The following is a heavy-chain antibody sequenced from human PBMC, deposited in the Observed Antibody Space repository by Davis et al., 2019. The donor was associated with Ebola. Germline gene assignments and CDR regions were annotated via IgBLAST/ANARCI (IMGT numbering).Heavy chain of an antibody. CDR1: GFTFSSYG. CDR3: ARDSEWEAADY. CDR2: IWYDGSNK. V-gene: IGHV3-33*01. Sequence: PGGSLRLSCAASGFTFSSYGMHWVRQAPGKGLEWVAVIWYDGSNKDYADSVKGRFTISRDNSKNTLHLQMNSLRAEDTAVYYCARDSEWEAADYWGQGTLVTVSS. J-gene: IGHJ4*02. D-gene: IGHD1-26*01.